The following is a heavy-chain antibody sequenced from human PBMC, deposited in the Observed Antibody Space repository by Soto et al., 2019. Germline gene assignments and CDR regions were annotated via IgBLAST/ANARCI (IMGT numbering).Heavy chain of an antibody. D-gene: IGHD3-3*01. CDR2: ISGSGGST. CDR3: AKGGGYDFWSGYKANYGMDV. V-gene: IGHV3-23*01. CDR1: GFTFSSYA. J-gene: IGHJ6*02. Sequence: PGGSLRLSCAASGFTFSSYAMSWVRQAPGKGLEWVSAISGSGGSTYYADSVKGRFTISRDNSKNTLYLQMNSLRAEDTAVYYCAKGGGYDFWSGYKANYGMDVWGQGTTVTVSS.